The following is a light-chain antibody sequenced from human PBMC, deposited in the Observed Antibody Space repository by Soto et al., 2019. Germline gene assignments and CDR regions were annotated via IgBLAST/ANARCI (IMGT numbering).Light chain of an antibody. Sequence: DIQMTQSPSTLSASVGDRVTITCRASQSISRWLAWSQQKPGKAPKLLIYDASNLQSGVSSRFSGSGSGTEFNLTITSLQPDDFATYYCQQYSSFLTFGGGTKVEI. CDR2: DAS. CDR1: QSISRW. V-gene: IGKV1-5*01. J-gene: IGKJ4*01. CDR3: QQYSSFLT.